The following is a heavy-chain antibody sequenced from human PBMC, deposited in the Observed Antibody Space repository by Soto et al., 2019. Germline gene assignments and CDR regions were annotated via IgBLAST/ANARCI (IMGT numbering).Heavy chain of an antibody. CDR2: ISAYNGNT. J-gene: IGHJ4*02. CDR3: ARDSPPVDY. V-gene: IGHV1-18*01. Sequence: QVQLVQSGAEVKKPGASVKVSCKASGYTFSSYGISWVRQAPGQGLEWMGWISAYNGNTKDAQKIQGRVTMTTDTSTSTGYMELRSLRSDDTAVYYCARDSPPVDYWGQGTLVTVSS. CDR1: GYTFSSYG.